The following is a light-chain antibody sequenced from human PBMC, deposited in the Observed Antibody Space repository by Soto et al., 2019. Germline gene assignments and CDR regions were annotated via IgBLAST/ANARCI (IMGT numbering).Light chain of an antibody. CDR3: QQYNQM. CDR1: QNINNW. J-gene: IGKJ1*01. V-gene: IGKV1-5*01. Sequence: IQMTQSPSTLSASVGDRVTITCRASQNINNWLAWYQQKPGKAPKVLIYDASSLESGVPSRFSGSGSGTEFTLTISSLQPDDFATYYCQQYNQMFGQGTKVDIK. CDR2: DAS.